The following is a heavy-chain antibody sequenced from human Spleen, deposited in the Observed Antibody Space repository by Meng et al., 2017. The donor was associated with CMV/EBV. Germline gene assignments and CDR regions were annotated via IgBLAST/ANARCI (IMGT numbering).Heavy chain of an antibody. CDR1: GFTFANYE. D-gene: IGHD3-3*01. Sequence: GESLKISCTASGFTFANYEMNWVRQAPGKGLEWVSSISSSSNYIYYADSVQGRFTISRGNAKNSLYLQMNSLRAEDTAVYYCARGGDYDFWSGYWVGGNGFDSWGQGTLVTVSS. CDR3: ARGGDYDFWSGYWVGGNGFDS. J-gene: IGHJ4*02. CDR2: ISSSSNYI. V-gene: IGHV3-21*01.